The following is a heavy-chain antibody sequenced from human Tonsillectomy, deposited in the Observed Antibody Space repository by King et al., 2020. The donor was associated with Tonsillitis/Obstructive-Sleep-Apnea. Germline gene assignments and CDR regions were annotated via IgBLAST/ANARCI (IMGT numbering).Heavy chain of an antibody. D-gene: IGHD1-1*01. CDR3: AADEVRQLGFDP. J-gene: IGHJ5*02. CDR1: GFTFTRSA. CDR2: IVVGSGNT. Sequence: RQLAQSGPEVKKPGTSVKVSCKASGFTFTRSAMQWVRQARGQRLEWIGWIVVGSGNTNYAQKFQERVTITRDMSTSTAYMELSSLRSEDTAVYYCAADEVRQLGFDPWGQGTLVTVSS. V-gene: IGHV1-58*02.